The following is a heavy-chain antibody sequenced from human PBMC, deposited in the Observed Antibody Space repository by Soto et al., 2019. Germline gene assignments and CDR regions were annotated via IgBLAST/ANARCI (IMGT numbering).Heavy chain of an antibody. CDR1: GGTFSSYS. J-gene: IGHJ5*02. Sequence: SVKVSCKASGGTFSSYSISWVRRAPGQGLEWMGGIIPIFGTANYAQKFQGRVTITADESTSTAYMELSSLRSEDTAVYYCARGWFGEYSLLGQFDPWGQGTLVTVSS. CDR3: ARGWFGEYSLLGQFDP. D-gene: IGHD3-10*01. V-gene: IGHV1-69*13. CDR2: IIPIFGTA.